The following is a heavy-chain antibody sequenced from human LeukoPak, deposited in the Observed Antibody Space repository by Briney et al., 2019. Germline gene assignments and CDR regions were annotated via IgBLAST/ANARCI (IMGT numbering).Heavy chain of an antibody. CDR1: GYTFTSYD. V-gene: IGHV1-8*01. CDR3: LSSGGHTGLDY. Sequence: ASVKVSCKASGYTFTSYDITWVRQATGQGLEWMGWMNPKNGNTGYAQKFQGRVTMTRHTSISTAYMELSSLRSEDTAVYYCLSSGGHTGLDYWGQGSLVTVSS. J-gene: IGHJ4*02. CDR2: MNPKNGNT. D-gene: IGHD3-22*01.